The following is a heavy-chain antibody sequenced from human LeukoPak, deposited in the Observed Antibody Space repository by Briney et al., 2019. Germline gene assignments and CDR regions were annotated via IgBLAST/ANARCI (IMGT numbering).Heavy chain of an antibody. CDR1: GFTFSDST. CDR3: AADLSPRMFDP. J-gene: IGHJ5*02. V-gene: IGHV1-58*02. Sequence: SVKVSCKASGFTFSDSTIQWVGQARGQRLEWMGWIVIGSGNANYAQKFQDRLSITRDMSTSTAYMELSSLRSEDTAVYYCAADLSPRMFDPWGQGTLVTVSS. D-gene: IGHD2-15*01. CDR2: IVIGSGNA.